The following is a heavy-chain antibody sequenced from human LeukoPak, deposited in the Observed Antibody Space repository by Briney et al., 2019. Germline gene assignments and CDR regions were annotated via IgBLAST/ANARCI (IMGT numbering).Heavy chain of an antibody. CDR1: GYTFTGYY. CDR2: INPNSGGT. D-gene: IGHD3-22*01. Sequence: ASVKVSCKASGYTFTGYYMHWVRQAPGQGLEWMGWINPNSGGTNYAQKFQGRVTMTRDTSISTAYMELSRLRSDDTAVYYCARDGWDSSGYLFDYWGQGTLVTVSS. J-gene: IGHJ4*02. CDR3: ARDGWDSSGYLFDY. V-gene: IGHV1-2*02.